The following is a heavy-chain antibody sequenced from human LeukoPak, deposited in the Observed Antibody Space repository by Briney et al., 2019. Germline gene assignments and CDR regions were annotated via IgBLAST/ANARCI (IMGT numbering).Heavy chain of an antibody. D-gene: IGHD3-22*01. CDR1: GGSISSYY. CDR3: ARDHTGYYDSSGLDY. Sequence: SETLSPTCTVSGGSISSYYWSWIRQPPGKGLEWIGYIYYSGSTNYNPSLKSRVTISVDTSKNQFSLKLSSVTAADTAVYYCARDHTGYYDSSGLDYWGQGTLVTVSS. V-gene: IGHV4-59*01. J-gene: IGHJ4*02. CDR2: IYYSGST.